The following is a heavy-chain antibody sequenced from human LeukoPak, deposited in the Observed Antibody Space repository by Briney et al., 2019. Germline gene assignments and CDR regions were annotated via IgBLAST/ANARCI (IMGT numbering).Heavy chain of an antibody. CDR1: GFTFSTSG. Sequence: GGSLRLSCVDSGFTFSTSGMSWVRQAPGKGLEXVSYIDRNSATIXXADXXKGRFTISRDNANNFLYLQVSSLRAEDTAVYYCATGYTSGTRIDYWGQGTLVSVSS. J-gene: IGHJ4*02. D-gene: IGHD6-19*01. CDR3: ATGYTSGTRIDY. CDR2: IDRNSATI. V-gene: IGHV3-48*04.